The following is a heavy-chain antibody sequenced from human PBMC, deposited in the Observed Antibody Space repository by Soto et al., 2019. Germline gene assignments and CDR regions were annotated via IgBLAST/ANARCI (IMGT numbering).Heavy chain of an antibody. CDR3: ARDCRWDHPLDY. CDR2: IIPILGIE. D-gene: IGHD1-26*01. Sequence: QVQLVQSGAEVKKPGSSVKVSCKASGGTFSSYTISWVRQAPGQRLEWMGRIIPILGIENYAQKFQGRVTITADKSTSTAWMELSSLRCEDAGVYGCARDCRWDHPLDYWGQGTLVTVSS. CDR1: GGTFSSYT. J-gene: IGHJ4*02. V-gene: IGHV1-69*08.